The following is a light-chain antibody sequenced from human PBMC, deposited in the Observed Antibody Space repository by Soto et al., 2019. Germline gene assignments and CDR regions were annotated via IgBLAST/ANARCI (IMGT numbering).Light chain of an antibody. CDR3: MQALQSPLT. J-gene: IGKJ4*01. V-gene: IGKV2-28*01. Sequence: DIVMTQSPLSLPVTPGESASISCRSNQSLLHSNGYNYLDWYLQKPGQSPQLLIYLGSNRASGVPDRFSGSGSGPYFTLKISRVEAEDAGVYYCMQALQSPLTFGGGTKVEIK. CDR1: QSLLHSNGYNY. CDR2: LGS.